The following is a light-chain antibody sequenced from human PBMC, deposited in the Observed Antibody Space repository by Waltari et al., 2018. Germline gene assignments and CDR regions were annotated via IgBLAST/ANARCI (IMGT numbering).Light chain of an antibody. CDR2: DNS. Sequence: SYVLTQPPSVSVAPGQTARITCGGNNLGDKSVHWNQQRPGQAPVLVIYDNSDRASGISGRFSASNSGNTATLTISRVEAGDEADYYCQVWDRSTDQVVFGGGTQLTVL. CDR3: QVWDRSTDQVV. J-gene: IGLJ7*01. V-gene: IGLV3-21*02. CDR1: NLGDKS.